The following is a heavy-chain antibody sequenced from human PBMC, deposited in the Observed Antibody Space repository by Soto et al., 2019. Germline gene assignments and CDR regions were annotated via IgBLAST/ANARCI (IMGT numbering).Heavy chain of an antibody. CDR2: IYYSGST. CDR1: GGSISSSSYY. Sequence: SETLSLTCTVSGGSISSSSYYWGWIRQAPGKGLEWIGSIYYSGSTYYNPSLKSRVTVSVDTSKNQFSLKLSSVTAADTAVYYCARLGYSSGWYDYWGQGTLVTVSS. J-gene: IGHJ4*02. V-gene: IGHV4-39*01. CDR3: ARLGYSSGWYDY. D-gene: IGHD6-19*01.